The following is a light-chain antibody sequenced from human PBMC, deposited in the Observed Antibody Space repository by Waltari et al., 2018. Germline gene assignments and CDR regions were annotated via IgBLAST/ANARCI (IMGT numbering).Light chain of an antibody. CDR2: GKN. CDR3: NSRDSSGNLYV. Sequence: SSELTQDPAVSVALGQPVRITCQGDSLRSYYASWYQQKPGQAPVLVIYGKNNRPSGVPDRCSGSSSGNTASLTITGAQAEDEADYYCNSRDSSGNLYVFGTGTKVTVL. V-gene: IGLV3-19*01. J-gene: IGLJ1*01. CDR1: SLRSYY.